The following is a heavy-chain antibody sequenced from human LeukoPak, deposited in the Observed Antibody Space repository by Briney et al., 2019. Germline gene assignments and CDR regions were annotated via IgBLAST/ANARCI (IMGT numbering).Heavy chain of an antibody. CDR1: GYTLTELS. CDR3: ARGVDRGVDY. J-gene: IGHJ4*02. CDR2: MSPNSGNT. Sequence: ASVKVSCKVSGYTLTELSMHWVRQATGQGLEWMGWMSPNSGNTDYAQKFQGRVTMTRDTSISTAYMELSSLREEDTAVYYCARGVDRGVDYWGQGTLVTVSS. V-gene: IGHV1-8*01. D-gene: IGHD3-16*01.